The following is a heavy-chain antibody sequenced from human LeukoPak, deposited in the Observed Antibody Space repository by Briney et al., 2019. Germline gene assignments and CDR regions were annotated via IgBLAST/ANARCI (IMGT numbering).Heavy chain of an antibody. Sequence: GESLKISCKGSGYSFTTYWIGWVRQMPGKGLEWMGIIYPGDSDTRYSPSFQGHVTISADKSVSTAYLQWSSLKASDTAMYYCGRQVGATLYFDDRGQGTLVTVSS. J-gene: IGHJ4*02. D-gene: IGHD1-26*01. CDR1: GYSFTTYW. CDR3: GRQVGATLYFDD. CDR2: IYPGDSDT. V-gene: IGHV5-51*01.